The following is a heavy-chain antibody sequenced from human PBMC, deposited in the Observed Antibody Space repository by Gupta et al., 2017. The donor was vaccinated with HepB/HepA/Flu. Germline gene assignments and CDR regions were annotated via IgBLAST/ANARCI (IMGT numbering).Heavy chain of an antibody. V-gene: IGHV3-23*01. Sequence: EVQLLESGGGLEQPGGSLRLSCAASGFTFNKFAMNWVRQAPGKGLEWVAGSSGSSDNTNYADSGKGRFTISRDNSKNTLSLQMNSLGAEDTALYYCVKGASDGLDSSVQHGGQGTLVTVSS. CDR3: VKGASDGLDSSVQH. CDR1: GFTFNKFA. CDR2: SSGSSDNT. J-gene: IGHJ1*01. D-gene: IGHD5-24*01.